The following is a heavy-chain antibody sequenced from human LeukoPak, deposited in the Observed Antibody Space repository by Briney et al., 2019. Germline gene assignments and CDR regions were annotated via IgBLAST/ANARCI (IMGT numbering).Heavy chain of an antibody. CDR2: QSSDGSDK. D-gene: IGHD6-6*01. J-gene: IGHJ3*01. CDR1: GLTFASYA. Sequence: PGRSLRLSCAASGLTFASYAMHWVRLAPGKGLEWVAVQSSDGSDKFYAASVRGRFTISRDNSKHTLFLQMSSLRAEDTAVYYCARVLTTKQLLFDAFDVWGQGTMVTVSS. CDR3: ARVLTTKQLLFDAFDV. V-gene: IGHV3-30*15.